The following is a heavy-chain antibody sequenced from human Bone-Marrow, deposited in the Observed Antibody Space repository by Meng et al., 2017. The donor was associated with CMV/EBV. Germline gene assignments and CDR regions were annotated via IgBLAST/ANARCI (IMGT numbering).Heavy chain of an antibody. Sequence: LTCAASGFTFSSYSMNWVRQAPGKGLEWVSSISSSSSYIYYADSVKGRFTISRDNAKNTQYLQMNSLRAEDTAVYYCARGGVSSSSWYIYWGQGTMVTVSS. V-gene: IGHV3-21*01. CDR3: ARGGVSSSSWYIY. D-gene: IGHD6-13*01. CDR2: ISSSSSYI. J-gene: IGHJ4*02. CDR1: GFTFSSYS.